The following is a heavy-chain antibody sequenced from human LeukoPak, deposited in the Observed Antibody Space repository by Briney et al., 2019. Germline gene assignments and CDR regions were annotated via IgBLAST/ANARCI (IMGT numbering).Heavy chain of an antibody. V-gene: IGHV3-33*01. CDR2: IWYDGSNK. CDR1: GFTFSSYG. CDR3: ARDENRLRTTEEMDV. J-gene: IGHJ6*02. D-gene: IGHD1-7*01. Sequence: GGSLRLSCAASGFTFSSYGMHWVHQAPGKGLEWVAVIWYDGSNKYYADSVKGRFTISRDNSKNTLYLQMNSLRAEDTAVYYCARDENRLRTTEEMDVWGQGTTVTVSS.